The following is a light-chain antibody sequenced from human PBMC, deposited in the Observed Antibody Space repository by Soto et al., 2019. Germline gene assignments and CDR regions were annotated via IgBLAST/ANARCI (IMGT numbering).Light chain of an antibody. J-gene: IGKJ4*01. CDR1: QGISGW. Sequence: DIQMTQSPSSVSASVGDRVTITCRASQGISGWLAWYQQKPGKAPKLLIYAASTLETGVPSRFSGGRSGTDFTLTINNLQPEDFATYYCQQATSSQLTFGGGTKVEI. CDR3: QQATSSQLT. CDR2: AAS. V-gene: IGKV1-12*01.